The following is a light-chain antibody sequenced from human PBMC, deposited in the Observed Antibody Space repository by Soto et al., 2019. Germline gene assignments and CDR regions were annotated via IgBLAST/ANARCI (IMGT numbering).Light chain of an antibody. CDR2: GAS. J-gene: IGKJ2*02. Sequence: ELVLTQSPGTLSLSPGERATLSCRASQSVSSGFLAWYQQKPGQAPRLLIYGASNRATGIPDRFSGSGSGTDFTLTINSLDPEDFAMYYCQQYGGSPPCPFAQGTKVEIK. CDR1: QSVSSGF. V-gene: IGKV3-20*01. CDR3: QQYGGSPPCP.